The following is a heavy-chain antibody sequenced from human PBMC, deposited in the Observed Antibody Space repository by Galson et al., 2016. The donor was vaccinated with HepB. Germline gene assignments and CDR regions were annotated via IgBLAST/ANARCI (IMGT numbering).Heavy chain of an antibody. CDR3: ARVRIFSNWFDP. V-gene: IGHV1-18*01. CDR1: GYTFTSYA. Sequence: SAKVSCKASGYTFTSYAISWVRQAPGQGLEWMGWISGYNGNTNYAQEFQGRVTMTTDTSTSTAYMEVRSLRSGDTAVYYCARVRIFSNWFDPWGQGTLVTVSS. D-gene: IGHD3-16*01. J-gene: IGHJ5*02. CDR2: ISGYNGNT.